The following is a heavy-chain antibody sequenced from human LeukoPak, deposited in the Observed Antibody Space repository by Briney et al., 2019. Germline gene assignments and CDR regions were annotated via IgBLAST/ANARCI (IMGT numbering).Heavy chain of an antibody. CDR1: GFTFSSYA. J-gene: IGHJ4*02. CDR2: ISSNGGST. V-gene: IGHV3-64D*09. D-gene: IGHD3-16*01. Sequence: GGSLRLSCAASGFTFSSYAMHWVRQAPGKGLEYVSAISSNGGSTYYADSVKGRFTISRDNSKNTLYLQMSSLRAEGTAVYYCVKDEGMGDYVWWGPPDYWGQGT. CDR3: VKDEGMGDYVWWGPPDY.